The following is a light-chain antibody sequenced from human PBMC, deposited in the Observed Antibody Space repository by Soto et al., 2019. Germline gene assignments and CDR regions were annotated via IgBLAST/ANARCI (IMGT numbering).Light chain of an antibody. CDR3: QSYDSSNQV. J-gene: IGLJ2*01. CDR1: SGSIASNY. CDR2: EDN. Sequence: NFMLTQPHSVSESPEKTVTISCTRSSGSIASNYVQWYQQRPGSAPTTVIYEDNQRPSGVPDRFSGPIDSSSNSASLTISGLKTEDEADYYCQSYDSSNQVFGGGTKLTVL. V-gene: IGLV6-57*03.